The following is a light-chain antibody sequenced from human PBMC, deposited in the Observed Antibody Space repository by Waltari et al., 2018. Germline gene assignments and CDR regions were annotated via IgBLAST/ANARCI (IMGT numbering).Light chain of an antibody. CDR1: SRDVRRYIS. CDR3: SSYTSISTFV. V-gene: IGLV2-14*01. J-gene: IGLJ1*01. Sequence: QSALTQPASVSGSPGQSVPISCTGTSRDVRRYISVPWYKQQPDKAPRLIIYEATKWPSGVSNRFSGSKSGNTASLTISGLQAEDEADYYCSSYTSISTFVFGSGTKVTVL. CDR2: EAT.